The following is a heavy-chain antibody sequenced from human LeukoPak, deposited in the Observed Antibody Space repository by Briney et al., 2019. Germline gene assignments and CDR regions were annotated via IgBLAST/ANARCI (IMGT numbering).Heavy chain of an antibody. CDR2: ISAYNGNT. J-gene: IGHJ3*01. CDR1: GYTFTSYA. V-gene: IGHV1-18*01. D-gene: IGHD4-23*01. CDR3: ARDMSTRVTPISYAIDV. Sequence: ASVKVSCKASGYTFTSYAMNWVRQAPGQGLEWMGWISAYNGNTNYAQKLRGRVTMTTDTSTSTAYMELRSLRSDDTAVYYCARDMSTRVTPISYAIDVWGQGTMVTVSS.